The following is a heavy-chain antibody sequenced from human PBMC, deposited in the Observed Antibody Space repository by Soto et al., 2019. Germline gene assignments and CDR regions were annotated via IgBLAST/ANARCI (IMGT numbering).Heavy chain of an antibody. V-gene: IGHV3-23*01. D-gene: IGHD2-15*01. CDR1: GFTFSIYA. Sequence: ELHLLESGGGLVQPGGSLGLSCVACGFTFSIYAMTWVRQAPGKGLEWVSAIGGNDGSTFYADSVKGRFTISRDNSKNTLYLQMDSLRAEDTAVYYCAKRGYCSGASCVFDYWGQGTLVTVSS. J-gene: IGHJ4*02. CDR2: IGGNDGST. CDR3: AKRGYCSGASCVFDY.